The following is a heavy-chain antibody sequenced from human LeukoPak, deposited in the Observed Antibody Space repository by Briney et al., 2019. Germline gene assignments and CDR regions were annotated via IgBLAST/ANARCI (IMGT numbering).Heavy chain of an antibody. CDR2: IYYSGST. CDR3: ARLDYDILTGPFDY. J-gene: IGHJ4*02. V-gene: IGHV4-59*08. Sequence: PSETLSLTCTVSGGSISSYYWSWIRQPPGKGLEWIGYIYYSGSTNYNPSLKSRVTISVDTSKNQFSLKLSSVTAADTAVYYCARLDYDILTGPFDYWGQGTLVTVSS. CDR1: GGSISSYY. D-gene: IGHD3-9*01.